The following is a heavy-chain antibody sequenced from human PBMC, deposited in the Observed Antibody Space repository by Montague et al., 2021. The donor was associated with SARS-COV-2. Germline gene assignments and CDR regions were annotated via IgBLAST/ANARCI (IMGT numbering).Heavy chain of an antibody. CDR3: ARDIAVAGLFDY. CDR1: GGSISSGSYY. V-gene: IGHV4-61*02. Sequence: TLSLTCTVSGGSISSGSYYWSWIRQPAGKGLEWIGRISISGSTNYNPSLKGRVTISVDTSKNQFSLELSSVTAADTAVYYCARDIAVAGLFDYWGQGTLVTVSS. CDR2: ISISGST. D-gene: IGHD6-19*01. J-gene: IGHJ4*02.